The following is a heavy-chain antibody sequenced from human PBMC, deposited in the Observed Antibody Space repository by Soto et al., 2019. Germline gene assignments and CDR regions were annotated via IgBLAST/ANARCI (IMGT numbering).Heavy chain of an antibody. Sequence: ASVKVSCKASGYTFTSYGISWVRQAPGQGLELMGWISAYNGNTNYAQKLQGRVTMTTDTSTSTAYMELRSLRSDDTAVYYCGRGGGWNGAADYYSGMDVGGRGSTVAVSS. D-gene: IGHD6-19*01. CDR2: ISAYNGNT. CDR3: GRGGGWNGAADYYSGMDV. V-gene: IGHV1-18*01. J-gene: IGHJ6*02. CDR1: GYTFTSYG.